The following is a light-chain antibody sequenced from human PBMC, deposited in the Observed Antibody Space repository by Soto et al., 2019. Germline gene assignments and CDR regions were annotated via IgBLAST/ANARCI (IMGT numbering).Light chain of an antibody. CDR2: DNS. CDR3: QSYDSSLSGSV. J-gene: IGLJ2*01. V-gene: IGLV1-40*01. CDR1: SSNIGAGYD. Sequence: QSVLTQPPSLSGAPGQRVTISCTGSSSNIGAGYDVHWYQHLPGTAPKLLIYDNSNRPSGVPDRFSGSKSGTSASLAITGLQAEDEADYYCQSYDSSLSGSVFGGGTKRTVL.